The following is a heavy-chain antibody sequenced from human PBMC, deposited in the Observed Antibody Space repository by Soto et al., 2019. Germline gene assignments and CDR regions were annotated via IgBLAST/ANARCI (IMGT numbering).Heavy chain of an antibody. V-gene: IGHV4-61*01. CDR1: GGSVNNDNYY. CDR3: ARGQGPGSIHTWFDP. D-gene: IGHD1-1*01. J-gene: IGHJ5*02. Sequence: PSETLSLTSSVSGGSVNNDNYYWNWFRQPAGKGLEWIANMYYSGSTNYNPSLKSRVAVSLDTSKNQFSLKVYSVTAADTAVYFCARGQGPGSIHTWFDPWGQGTLVTVSS. CDR2: MYYSGST.